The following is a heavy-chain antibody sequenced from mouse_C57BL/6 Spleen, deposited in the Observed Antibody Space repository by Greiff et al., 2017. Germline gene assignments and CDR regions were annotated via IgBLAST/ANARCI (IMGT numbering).Heavy chain of an antibody. CDR2: IHPTSGST. D-gene: IGHD1-1*01. CDR1: GYTFTSYW. Sequence: VQLQQPGAELVKPGASVKLSCKASGYTFTSYWMHWVKQRPGQGLEWIGMIHPTSGSTNYNEKFKSKATLTVDKSSSTAYMQLSSLTSEDAAVYYCARYYYGSSYWYFDDWGTGTTVTVSS. J-gene: IGHJ1*03. V-gene: IGHV1-64*01. CDR3: ARYYYGSSYWYFDD.